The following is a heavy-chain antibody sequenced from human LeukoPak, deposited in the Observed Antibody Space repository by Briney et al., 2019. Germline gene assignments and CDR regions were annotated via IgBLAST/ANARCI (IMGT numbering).Heavy chain of an antibody. CDR2: MNPNSGNT. J-gene: IGHJ6*03. Sequence: ASWWASCKAAGGTVSSYVMRWVGQAPGQGLEWMGYMNPNSGNTGYAQKFQGRVTITRNTSISTAYMELRSLRSEDSAVYYCARQYYYHSSGYYYYYMDGWGKATTVTVS. D-gene: IGHD3-22*01. CDR1: GGTVSSYV. CDR3: ARQYYYHSSGYYYYYMDG. V-gene: IGHV1-8*03.